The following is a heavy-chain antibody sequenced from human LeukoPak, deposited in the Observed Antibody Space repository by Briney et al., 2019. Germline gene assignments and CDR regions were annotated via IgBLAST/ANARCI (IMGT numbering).Heavy chain of an antibody. Sequence: SVKVSCKASGGTFSSYAISWVRQAPGQGLDWMGGIIPIFGTANYAQKLQGRVTITADESTSTAYMELSSLRSEDTAVYYCASEGPLPAANDYWGQGTLVTVSS. D-gene: IGHD2-2*01. CDR1: GGTFSSYA. CDR3: ASEGPLPAANDY. V-gene: IGHV1-69*13. CDR2: IIPIFGTA. J-gene: IGHJ4*02.